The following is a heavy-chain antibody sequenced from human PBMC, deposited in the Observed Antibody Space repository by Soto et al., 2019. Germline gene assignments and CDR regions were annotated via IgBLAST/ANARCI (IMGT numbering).Heavy chain of an antibody. J-gene: IGHJ6*02. V-gene: IGHV3-23*04. CDR2: ISGSGGTT. D-gene: IGHD3-3*01. Sequence: EVQLVESGGALVQPGRSLRLSCVASGFNFENYAMSWVRQAPGKGLEWVSAISGSGGTTYYSDSVKGRFTISRDNSKNTVYLQMNDLRVEDAAEYFCAKDSWAIFGVPAGEYYAMDVWGQGTTVTVSS. CDR1: GFNFENYA. CDR3: AKDSWAIFGVPAGEYYAMDV.